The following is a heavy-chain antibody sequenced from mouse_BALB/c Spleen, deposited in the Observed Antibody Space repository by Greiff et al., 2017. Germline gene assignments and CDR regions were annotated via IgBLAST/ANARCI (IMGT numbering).Heavy chain of an antibody. CDR3: ARDLYDGGYFDV. CDR1: GFSLTSYG. D-gene: IGHD2-3*01. V-gene: IGHV2-9*02. J-gene: IGHJ1*01. CDR2: IWAGGST. Sequence: VQRVESGPGLVAPSQSLSITCTVSGFSLTSYGVHWVRQPPGKGLEWLGVIWAGGSTNYNSALMSRLSISKDNSKSQVFLKMNSLQTDDTAMYYCARDLYDGGYFDVWGAGTTVTVSS.